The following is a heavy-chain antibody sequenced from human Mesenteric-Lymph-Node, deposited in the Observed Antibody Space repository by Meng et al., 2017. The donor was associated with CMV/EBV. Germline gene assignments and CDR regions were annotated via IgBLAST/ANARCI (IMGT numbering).Heavy chain of an antibody. CDR3: AKETSSPAISYNYYGLDV. CDR1: GLSVISHY. CDR2: MYTGGQR. J-gene: IGHJ6*02. D-gene: IGHD2-2*01. Sequence: GESLKISCAASGLSVISHYMSWVRQAPGKGLERVSIMYTGGQRYYADSVKGRFTISRDNSKNTLYLQLNSLRVEDTAVYYCAKETSSPAISYNYYGLDVWGQGTTVTVSS. V-gene: IGHV3-53*01.